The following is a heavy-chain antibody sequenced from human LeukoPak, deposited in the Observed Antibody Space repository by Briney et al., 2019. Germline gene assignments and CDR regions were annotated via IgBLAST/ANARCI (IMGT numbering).Heavy chain of an antibody. V-gene: IGHV4-34*01. Sequence: SETLSLTCAVYGESFSGYYWSWIRQPPGKGLEWIGEINHSGTTNFNLSLKSRVTISVDTSKNQFSLNLSSVTAADTAVYYCARGAIDYSIYSLVDRRYYYYYMDVWGKGTTVTVSS. CDR2: INHSGTT. CDR3: ARGAIDYSIYSLVDRRYYYYYMDV. CDR1: GESFSGYY. D-gene: IGHD4-11*01. J-gene: IGHJ6*03.